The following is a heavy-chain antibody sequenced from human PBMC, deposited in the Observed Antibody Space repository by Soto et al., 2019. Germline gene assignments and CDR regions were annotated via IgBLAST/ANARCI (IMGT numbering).Heavy chain of an antibody. D-gene: IGHD2-15*01. J-gene: IGHJ3*02. CDR2: IYYSGST. Sequence: SETLSLTCTVSGGSISSYYWSWIRQPPGKGLEWIGYIYYSGSTNYNPSLKSRVTISVDTSKNQFSLKLSSVTAADTAVYYCARYCSGGSCYGAFDIWGQGTMVTVSS. CDR1: GGSISSYY. V-gene: IGHV4-59*01. CDR3: ARYCSGGSCYGAFDI.